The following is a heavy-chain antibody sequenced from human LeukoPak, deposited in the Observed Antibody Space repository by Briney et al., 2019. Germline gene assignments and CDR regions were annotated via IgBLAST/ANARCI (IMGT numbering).Heavy chain of an antibody. CDR1: GGSISNYY. D-gene: IGHD5-18*01. Sequence: SETLSLTCTVSGGSISNYYWNWIRQPAGKGLEWIGRIYTSGSSDYNPSLKSRVTMSVDTSKNHLSLKLSSVTAADTAVYYCTREASGYSYGYEEHWGQGTLVTVSS. CDR2: IYTSGSS. CDR3: TREASGYSYGYEEH. J-gene: IGHJ1*01. V-gene: IGHV4-4*07.